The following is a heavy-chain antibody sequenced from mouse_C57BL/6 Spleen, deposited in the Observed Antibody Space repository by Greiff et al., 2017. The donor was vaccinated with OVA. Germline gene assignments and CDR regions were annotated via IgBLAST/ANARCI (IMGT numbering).Heavy chain of an antibody. CDR3: ARKEYYGSSDY. CDR2: IHPSDSYT. Sequence: QVQLQQSGAELVKPGASVKLSCKASGYTFTSYWMQWVKQRPGQGLEWIGEIHPSDSYTNYNQKFKGKATLTVDTSSSTAYMQLSSLTSEDSAVYYCARKEYYGSSDYWGQGTTLTVSS. CDR1: GYTFTSYW. V-gene: IGHV1-50*01. D-gene: IGHD1-1*01. J-gene: IGHJ2*01.